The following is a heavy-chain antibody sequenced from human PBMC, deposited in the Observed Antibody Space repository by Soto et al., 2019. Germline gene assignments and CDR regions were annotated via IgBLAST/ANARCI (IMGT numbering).Heavy chain of an antibody. CDR2: ISGGGSTT. J-gene: IGHJ5*01. Sequence: EVQLLDSGGGLVQPGGSLSLSCATSGFMFGSYAMNWVRQAPGKGLECVSVISGGGSTTNYADSVRGLCTTSRARSTDTVYLQMYRPRVEDTAVYYCAEASKYSSPSDSWGEGNLVGVSS. D-gene: IGHD6-19*01. CDR3: AEASKYSSPSDS. CDR1: GFMFGSYA. V-gene: IGHV3-23*01.